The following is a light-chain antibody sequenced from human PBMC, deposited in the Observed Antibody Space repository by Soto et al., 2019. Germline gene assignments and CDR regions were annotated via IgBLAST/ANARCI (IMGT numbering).Light chain of an antibody. Sequence: DIVMTQSPDSLAVSLGERASINCKSSQTLLYSSDNKNYLSWYQQRPGQPPKLLFYWAYTRESGVHDRFSGSGSGTHFTLTITSLQAEDVAVYYCQQYYSSPPTFGQGTKVDI. CDR1: QTLLYSSDNKNY. J-gene: IGKJ1*01. CDR3: QQYYSSPPT. CDR2: WAY. V-gene: IGKV4-1*01.